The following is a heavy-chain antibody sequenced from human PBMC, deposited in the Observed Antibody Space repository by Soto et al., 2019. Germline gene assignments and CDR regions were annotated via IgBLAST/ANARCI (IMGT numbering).Heavy chain of an antibody. Sequence: QVQLVESGGGVVQPGRSLRLSCAASGFTFSSYGMHCVRQAPGKGLEWVAVIWYDGSNKYYADSVKGRFTISRDNSKNTLYLQMNSLRAEDTAVYYCARDLTTEPYYYYYGMDVWGQGTTVTVSS. J-gene: IGHJ6*02. CDR3: ARDLTTEPYYYYYGMDV. CDR2: IWYDGSNK. D-gene: IGHD3-22*01. CDR1: GFTFSSYG. V-gene: IGHV3-33*01.